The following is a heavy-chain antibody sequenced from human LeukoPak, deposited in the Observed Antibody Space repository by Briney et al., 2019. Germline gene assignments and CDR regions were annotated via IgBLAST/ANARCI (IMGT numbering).Heavy chain of an antibody. D-gene: IGHD2-21*02. Sequence: ASVKVSCKASGYTFTGYYMHWVRQAPGQGLEWMGWINPNSGGTNYAQKFQGRVTMTRDTSISTAYMELSRLRSDDTAVYYCARDSGPENVVVTANDYWGQGTLVTVSS. CDR1: GYTFTGYY. CDR3: ARDSGPENVVVTANDY. J-gene: IGHJ4*02. CDR2: INPNSGGT. V-gene: IGHV1-2*02.